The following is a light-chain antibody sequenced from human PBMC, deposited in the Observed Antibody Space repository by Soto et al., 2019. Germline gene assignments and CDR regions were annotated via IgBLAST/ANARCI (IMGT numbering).Light chain of an antibody. CDR1: PSIRSN. CDR3: LQYDKWPRT. J-gene: IGKJ1*01. V-gene: IGKV3-15*01. Sequence: EILVTQFTAVVSVSPGEGVSRSCRASPSIRSNLAWYQQTPGESPWLLIYAASTRATSLPARFSGTVSGTDFTLTFSRLQSEDFEIYYRLQYDKWPRTFGQGTKV. CDR2: AAS.